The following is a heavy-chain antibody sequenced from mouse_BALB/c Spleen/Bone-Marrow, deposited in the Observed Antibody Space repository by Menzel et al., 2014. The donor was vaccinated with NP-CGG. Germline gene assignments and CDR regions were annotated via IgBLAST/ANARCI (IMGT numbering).Heavy chain of an antibody. CDR1: GYTFTSYA. V-gene: IGHV1-14*01. Sequence: EVQVVESGPELVKPGASVKMSCKASGYTFTSYAMHWVKQKPGQGLEWIGYFNPYNDGTKYNEKFKGKATLTSDKSSSTAYMELSSLTSEGSAVYYCARNYGSSYWYFDDWGAGTTVTVSS. J-gene: IGHJ1*01. D-gene: IGHD1-1*01. CDR2: FNPYNDGT. CDR3: ARNYGSSYWYFDD.